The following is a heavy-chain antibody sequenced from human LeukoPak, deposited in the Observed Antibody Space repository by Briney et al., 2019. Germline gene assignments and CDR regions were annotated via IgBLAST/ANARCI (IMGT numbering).Heavy chain of an antibody. V-gene: IGHV3-9*01. Sequence: PGGSLRLSCAASGFTFKNYGMAWVRQTPGKGLEWVSGISWNSGSIGYADSVKGRFTISRDNAKNSLYLQMNSLRAEDTALYYCAKGRKQQLSTNWFDPWGQGTLVTVSS. J-gene: IGHJ5*02. CDR3: AKGRKQQLSTNWFDP. CDR2: ISWNSGSI. CDR1: GFTFKNYG. D-gene: IGHD6-13*01.